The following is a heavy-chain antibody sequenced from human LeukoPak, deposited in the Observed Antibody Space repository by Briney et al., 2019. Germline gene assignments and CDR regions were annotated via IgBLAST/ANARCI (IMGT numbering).Heavy chain of an antibody. CDR1: GFTFSSSW. CDR3: ARVGGFYYFDH. Sequence: PGGSLRLSCVVSGFTFSSSWMHWVRQAPGKGLEWVSRINSDGSSTSYADSVKGRFTISRDNSKNTLYLQMNSLRVEDTAVYFCARVGGFYYFDHWGQGTLVTVSS. D-gene: IGHD2/OR15-2a*01. J-gene: IGHJ4*02. V-gene: IGHV3-74*01. CDR2: INSDGSST.